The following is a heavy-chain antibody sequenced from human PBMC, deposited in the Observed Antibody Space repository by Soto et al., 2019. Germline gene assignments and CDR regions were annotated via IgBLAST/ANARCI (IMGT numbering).Heavy chain of an antibody. V-gene: IGHV3-23*01. D-gene: IGHD3-3*01. CDR1: GFTFSSYA. J-gene: IGHJ4*02. Sequence: PGGSLRLSCAASGFTFSSYAMSWVRQAPGKGLEWVSAISGSGGSTYYADSVKGRFTISRDNSKNTLYLQMNSLRAEDTAVYYCAKDLSGITIFGVVIDYWGQGTLATVSS. CDR3: AKDLSGITIFGVVIDY. CDR2: ISGSGGST.